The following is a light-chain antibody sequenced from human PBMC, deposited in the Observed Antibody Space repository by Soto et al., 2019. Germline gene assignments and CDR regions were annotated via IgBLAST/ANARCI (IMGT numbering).Light chain of an antibody. V-gene: IGKV3-15*01. CDR3: QQYNNWHART. CDR1: QSVSSN. CDR2: VAS. J-gene: IGKJ1*01. Sequence: EIWMTQSPATLSVSPGERATLSCRASQSVSSNLAWYQQKPGQAPRLLIYVASTRATGIPARFSGSGSGTEFTLSISSLKSEDFAVYYCQQYNNWHARTFGQGTKVDIK.